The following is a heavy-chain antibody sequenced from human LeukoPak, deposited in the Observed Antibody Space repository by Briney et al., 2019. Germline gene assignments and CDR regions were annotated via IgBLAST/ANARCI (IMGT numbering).Heavy chain of an antibody. D-gene: IGHD3-9*01. CDR1: GFTFSSYD. V-gene: IGHV3-13*03. Sequence: PGGSLRLSCAACGFTFSSYDMHWVRQATGKGLEWVSAIGTAGDTYYPGSVKGQFTISRENAKNSLYLQMNSLRAEDTAVYYCAKLTGIGSFDYWGQGTLVTVSS. J-gene: IGHJ4*02. CDR2: IGTAGDT. CDR3: AKLTGIGSFDY.